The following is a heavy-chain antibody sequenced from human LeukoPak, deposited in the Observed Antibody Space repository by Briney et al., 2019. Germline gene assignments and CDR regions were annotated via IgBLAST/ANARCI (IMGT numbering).Heavy chain of an antibody. CDR3: AREGVGATTL. V-gene: IGHV3-7*05. CDR2: IKQDGSEK. Sequence: GGSLRLSCAVSGFTFSSYSMNWVRQAPGKGLEWVAYIKQDGSEKYYVDSVKGRFTISRDNAKNSLFLQMNSLRAEDTAVYYCAREGVGATTLWGQGTLVTVSS. J-gene: IGHJ4*02. CDR1: GFTFSSYS. D-gene: IGHD1-26*01.